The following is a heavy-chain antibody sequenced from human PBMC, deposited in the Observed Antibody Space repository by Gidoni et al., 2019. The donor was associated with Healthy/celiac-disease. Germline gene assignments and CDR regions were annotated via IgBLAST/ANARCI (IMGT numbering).Heavy chain of an antibody. J-gene: IGHJ4*02. D-gene: IGHD1-26*01. Sequence: QLQLVQSGAEVKKPGSSVNVSCTASGGTFSSYAISWVRQAPGQGLEWMGRIIPILGIANYAQKFQGRVTITADKSTSTAYMELSSLRSEDTAVYYCARASGSYYGFDYWGQGTLVTVSS. CDR3: ARASGSYYGFDY. CDR2: IIPILGIA. V-gene: IGHV1-69*04. CDR1: GGTFSSYA.